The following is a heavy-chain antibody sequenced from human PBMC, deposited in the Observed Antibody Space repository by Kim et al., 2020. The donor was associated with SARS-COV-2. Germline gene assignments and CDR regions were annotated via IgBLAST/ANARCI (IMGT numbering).Heavy chain of an antibody. CDR3: AKKALGYQLGHLRGVEEFDP. CDR2: ISGSGGST. Sequence: GGSLRLSCAASGFTFSSYAMSWVRQAPGKGLEWVSAISGSGGSTYYADSVKGRFTISRDNSKNTLYLQMNSLRAEDTAVYYCAKKALGYQLGHLRGVEEFDPWGQGTLVTVSS. V-gene: IGHV3-23*01. D-gene: IGHD2-2*01. J-gene: IGHJ5*02. CDR1: GFTFSSYA.